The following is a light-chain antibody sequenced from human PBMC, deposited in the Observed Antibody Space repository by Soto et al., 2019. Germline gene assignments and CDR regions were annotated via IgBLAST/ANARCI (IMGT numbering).Light chain of an antibody. J-gene: IGKJ1*01. Sequence: VLKQSAATVSLSPGERATLSCSASQRVSSYLAWYQQKPGQAPRLLIYGASTRATGIPARFSGSGSGTDFTLTISSLQSEDFAVYYCQQYNNWPRTFGQGTKVDIK. CDR2: GAS. CDR1: QRVSSY. V-gene: IGKV3-15*01. CDR3: QQYNNWPRT.